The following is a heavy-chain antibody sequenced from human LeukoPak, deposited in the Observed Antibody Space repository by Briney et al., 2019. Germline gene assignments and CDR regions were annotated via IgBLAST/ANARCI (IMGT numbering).Heavy chain of an antibody. CDR1: GFTFSSYG. Sequence: PGRSLRLSCAASGFTFSSYGMHWVRQAPGKGLEWVAAIWYDGSNKYYADSVKGRFTISRDNSKSTLDVQMNSLRAEDTAVYYCARDPYYYGSGIWGYFDYWGQGTLVTVSS. V-gene: IGHV3-33*01. CDR2: IWYDGSNK. CDR3: ARDPYYYGSGIWGYFDY. J-gene: IGHJ4*02. D-gene: IGHD3-10*01.